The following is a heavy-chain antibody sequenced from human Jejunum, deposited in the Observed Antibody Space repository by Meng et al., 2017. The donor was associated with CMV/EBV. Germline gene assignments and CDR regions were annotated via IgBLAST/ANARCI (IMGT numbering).Heavy chain of an antibody. CDR2: IHHSGTT. D-gene: IGHD3-10*01. CDR1: SIRPSW. J-gene: IGHJ5*02. V-gene: IGHV4-59*01. CDR3: ARDSYHYGSSTYNWFDP. Sequence: SIRPSWWSWIRQSPDKGLEWIGYIHHSGTTNHNPSLRSRVIMSVDTSNNQFSLKLTSVTAADTAVYYCARDSYHYGSSTYNWFDPWGEGILVTVSS.